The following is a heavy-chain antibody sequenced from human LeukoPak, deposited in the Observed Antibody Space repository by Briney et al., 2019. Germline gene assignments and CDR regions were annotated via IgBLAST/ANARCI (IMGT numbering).Heavy chain of an antibody. D-gene: IGHD6-19*01. Sequence: ASVKVSCKASGGTFSSYAISWVRQAPGQGLEWMGRIIPILGIANYAQKFQGRVTITADRSTSTAYMELSSLRSEDTAVYYCARGAVAGTYDYWGQGTLVTVSS. CDR1: GGTFSSYA. CDR2: IIPILGIA. J-gene: IGHJ4*02. CDR3: ARGAVAGTYDY. V-gene: IGHV1-69*04.